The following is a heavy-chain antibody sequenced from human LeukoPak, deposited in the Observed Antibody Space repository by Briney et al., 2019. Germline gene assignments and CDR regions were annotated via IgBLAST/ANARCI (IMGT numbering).Heavy chain of an antibody. J-gene: IGHJ6*02. V-gene: IGHV3-9*01. D-gene: IGHD6-6*01. CDR1: GFTFDDYA. CDR3: AKVFSQGSSDV. Sequence: GGSLRLSCAASGFTFDDYAMHWVRQAPGKGLEWVSGISWNSGSIGYADSVKGRFTISRDNAKNSLYLQMNSLRAEDTALYYCAKVFSQGSSDVWGRGTTVTVSS. CDR2: ISWNSGSI.